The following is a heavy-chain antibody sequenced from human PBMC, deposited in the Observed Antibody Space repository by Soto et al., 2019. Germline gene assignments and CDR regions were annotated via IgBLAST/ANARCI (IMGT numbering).Heavy chain of an antibody. J-gene: IGHJ4*02. CDR1: GFAFSTSW. CDR3: WGYDDSGSGRENPIDS. CDR2: INHDGSQR. D-gene: IGHD5-12*01. V-gene: IGHV3-7*01. Sequence: EVQLVESGGDLVQPGGSLRLSCAASGFAFSTSWVTWVRQAPGKGLEWVANINHDGSQRYYVDSVKGRFTISRDNAEKSRYLQMNSLSVEDTAVYYCWGYDDSGSGRENPIDSWGQGTRVTVSS.